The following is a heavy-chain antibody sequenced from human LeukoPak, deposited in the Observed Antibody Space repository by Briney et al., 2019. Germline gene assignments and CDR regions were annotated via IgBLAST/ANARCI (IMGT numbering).Heavy chain of an antibody. CDR3: ARGSPTGTTGGVDYGMDV. Sequence: ASVKVSCKASGYTFTSYGISWVRQAPGQGLEWMGWISAYNGNTNYAQKLQGRVTMTTDTSTSTAYMELRSLRSDDTAVYYCARGSPTGTTGGVDYGMDVWGKGTTVTVSS. D-gene: IGHD1-1*01. V-gene: IGHV1-18*04. J-gene: IGHJ6*04. CDR2: ISAYNGNT. CDR1: GYTFTSYG.